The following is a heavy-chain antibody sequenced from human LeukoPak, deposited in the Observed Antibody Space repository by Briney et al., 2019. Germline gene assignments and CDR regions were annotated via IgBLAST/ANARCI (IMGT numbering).Heavy chain of an antibody. Sequence: QPGGSLRLSCAASGFSFTNYAMSWVRQAPARGPEWVAVISYDGSNKYYADSVKGRFSISRDNSKNTLYLQMNSLRPEDTAVYYCARARSGWYLGQFDYWGQGALVTVSS. CDR3: ARARSGWYLGQFDY. D-gene: IGHD6-19*01. V-gene: IGHV3-30*19. J-gene: IGHJ4*02. CDR1: GFSFTNYA. CDR2: ISYDGSNK.